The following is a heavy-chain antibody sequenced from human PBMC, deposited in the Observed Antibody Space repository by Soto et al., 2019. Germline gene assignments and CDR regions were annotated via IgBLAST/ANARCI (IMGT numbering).Heavy chain of an antibody. Sequence: QVQLVQSGADVKKPGASVKVSCKASGYTFTSFGINWVRQAPGQGLEWMGWISGYNGNTNYAQNLQDRVTRTRDTSTSTAYMELRSLRSDDTAVYYCARPTDFYYFAMDGWGQGTTVTFS. CDR1: GYTFTSFG. V-gene: IGHV1-18*01. J-gene: IGHJ6*02. CDR2: ISGYNGNT. CDR3: ARPTDFYYFAMDG.